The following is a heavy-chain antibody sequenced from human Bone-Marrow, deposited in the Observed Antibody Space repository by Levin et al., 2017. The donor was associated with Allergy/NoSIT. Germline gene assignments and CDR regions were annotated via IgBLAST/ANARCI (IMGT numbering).Heavy chain of an antibody. V-gene: IGHV4-30-2*01. J-gene: IGHJ4*02. CDR3: ARGSFGELSTRYFDY. D-gene: IGHD3-10*01. CDR1: GGSISSGGYS. CDR2: IYHSGST. Sequence: SETLSLTCAVSGGSISSGGYSWSWIRQPPGKGLEWIGYIYHSGSTYYNPSLKSRVTISVDRSKNQFSLKLSSVTAADTAVYYCARGSFGELSTRYFDYWGQGTLVTVSS.